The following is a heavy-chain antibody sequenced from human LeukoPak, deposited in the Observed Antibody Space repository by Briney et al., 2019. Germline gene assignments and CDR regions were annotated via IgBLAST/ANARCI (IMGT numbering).Heavy chain of an antibody. CDR1: GYTFNGNY. D-gene: IGHD3-16*01. CDR3: ATQRGSYLWGTDFDY. CDR2: INPNSGDT. V-gene: IGHV1-2*02. J-gene: IGHJ4*02. Sequence: GTSVKVSCNASGYTFNGNYMHWVRQAPGQGLEWMGWINPNSGDTKYAQKFQGRVTMTRDKSISTAYMELSRLRSDDTAVYYCATQRGSYLWGTDFDYWGQGTLVTVSS.